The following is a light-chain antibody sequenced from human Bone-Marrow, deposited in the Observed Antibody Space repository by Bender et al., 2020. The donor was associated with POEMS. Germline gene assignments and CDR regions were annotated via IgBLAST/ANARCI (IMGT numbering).Light chain of an antibody. V-gene: IGLV3-21*02. CDR1: NIGSQS. CDR3: QVWDHSSDLVV. Sequence: PPSVSVAPGQTARITCEENNIGSQSVHWYQQKPGQAPVLVVYDDSDRPSGIPERLSGSNSGNTATLTISRVEAGDEADYYCQVWDHSSDLVVFGGGTKLTVL. J-gene: IGLJ2*01. CDR2: DDS.